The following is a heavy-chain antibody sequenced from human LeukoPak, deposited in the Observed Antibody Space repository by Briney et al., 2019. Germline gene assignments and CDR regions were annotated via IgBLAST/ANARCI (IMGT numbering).Heavy chain of an antibody. CDR2: IYSSGST. CDR3: ARANVGYDFWSGYYDAFDI. CDR1: GASINSGSNY. V-gene: IGHV4-39*07. Sequence: PSETLSLTCRVSGASINSGSNYWGWIRQPPGKTLEWIGSIYSSGSTYYNPSLKSRVIIMIDTPKNHFSLKLSSVTAADTAVYYCARANVGYDFWSGYYDAFDIWGQGTMVTVSS. J-gene: IGHJ3*02. D-gene: IGHD3-3*01.